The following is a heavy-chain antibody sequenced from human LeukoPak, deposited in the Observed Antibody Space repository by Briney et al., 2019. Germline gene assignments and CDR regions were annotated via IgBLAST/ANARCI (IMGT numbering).Heavy chain of an antibody. Sequence: PGGSLRLSCAASGFTFSTYAMHWVRQAPGKGLEWVAVIWYDGSNKHYADSVKGRFTISRDNSKNTLYLQMNSLRAEDTAVYYCARETAMVPDHWGQGTLVTVSS. CDR2: IWYDGSNK. J-gene: IGHJ5*02. CDR3: ARETAMVPDH. CDR1: GFTFSTYA. V-gene: IGHV3-33*01. D-gene: IGHD5-18*01.